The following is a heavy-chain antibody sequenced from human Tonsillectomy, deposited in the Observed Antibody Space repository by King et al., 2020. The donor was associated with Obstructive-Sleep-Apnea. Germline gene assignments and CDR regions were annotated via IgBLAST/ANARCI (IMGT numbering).Heavy chain of an antibody. Sequence: VQLVESGGDLVQPGRSLRLSCTASGFTFGDYAMSWFRQAPGKGLEWVGFIRTKPYGGTTDYAASVKGRFTLSRDDSKSIAYLQMNSLKTEDTAVYYFTRDRSVLMSVWGTSHNYYNYYGMDVWGQGTTVTVSS. CDR2: IRTKPYGGTT. V-gene: IGHV3-49*03. CDR3: TRDRSVLMSVWGTSHNYYNYYGMDV. CDR1: GFTFGDYA. D-gene: IGHD3-16*01. J-gene: IGHJ6*02.